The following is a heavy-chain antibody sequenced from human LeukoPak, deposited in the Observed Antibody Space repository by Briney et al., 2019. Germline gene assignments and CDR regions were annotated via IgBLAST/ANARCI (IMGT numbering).Heavy chain of an antibody. CDR3: ATKEPSTSGWSY. CDR1: GFTLNRDW. D-gene: IGHD6-19*01. CDR2: IKEDGSEK. Sequence: PGGSLRLSCVASGFTLNRDWTAWVRQAPGKGLEWVANIKEDGSEKNYVDSVKGRFTISRDNAENSVYLQMNDLRAEDSGVYYCATKEPSTSGWSYWGQGTLVTVSS. J-gene: IGHJ4*02. V-gene: IGHV3-7*01.